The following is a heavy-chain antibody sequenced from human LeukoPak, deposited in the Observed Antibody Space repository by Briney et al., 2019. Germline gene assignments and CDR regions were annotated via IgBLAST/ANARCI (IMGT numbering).Heavy chain of an antibody. D-gene: IGHD3-22*01. CDR2: ISGSGGST. V-gene: IGHV3-23*01. CDR1: GCTFSSYG. Sequence: CXASGCTFSSYGMSWVRQAPGKGLEWVSAISGSGGSTYYADSVKGGFTISRENSKNTLYMQRNRLRGEETAVYYCXKXYXXMXXVXXSXFDYWGQGTLVTVSS. J-gene: IGHJ4*02. CDR3: XKXYXXMXXVXXSXFDY.